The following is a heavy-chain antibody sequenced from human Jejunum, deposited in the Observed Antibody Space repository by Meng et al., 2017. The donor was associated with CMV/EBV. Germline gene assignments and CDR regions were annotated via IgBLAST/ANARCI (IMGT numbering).Heavy chain of an antibody. D-gene: IGHD2-2*01. Sequence: FSDYAMCWVRRAPGRGLEWVSTIRGNGDKTYYADSVKGRCTISRDNSKNTLFLQINALRVEDTAVYYCAKNFEDFLVVPSGNFDFWGQGTLVTVS. J-gene: IGHJ4*02. CDR1: FSDYA. V-gene: IGHV3-23*01. CDR2: IRGNGDKT. CDR3: AKNFEDFLVVPSGNFDF.